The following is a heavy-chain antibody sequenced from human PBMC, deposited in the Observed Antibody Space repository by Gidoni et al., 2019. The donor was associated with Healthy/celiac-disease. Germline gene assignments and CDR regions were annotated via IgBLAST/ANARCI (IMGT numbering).Heavy chain of an antibody. D-gene: IGHD6-13*01. V-gene: IGHV3-23*01. J-gene: IGHJ4*02. Sequence: ADSVKGRFTISRDNSKNTLYLQMNSLRAEDTAVYYCAKDFKAAGYFDYWCQGTLVTVSS. CDR3: AKDFKAAGYFDY.